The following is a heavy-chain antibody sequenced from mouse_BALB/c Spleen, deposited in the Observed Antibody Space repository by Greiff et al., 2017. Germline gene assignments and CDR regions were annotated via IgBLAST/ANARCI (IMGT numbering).Heavy chain of an antibody. Sequence: DVHLVESGGGLVQPGGSLKLSCAASGFTFSSYGMSWVRQTPDKRLELVATINSNGGSTYYPDSVKGRFTISRDNAKNTLYLQMSSLKSEDTAMYYCARRELGPWFAYWGQGTLVTVSA. D-gene: IGHD4-1*01. J-gene: IGHJ3*01. CDR2: INSNGGST. CDR3: ARRELGPWFAY. CDR1: GFTFSSYG. V-gene: IGHV5-6-3*01.